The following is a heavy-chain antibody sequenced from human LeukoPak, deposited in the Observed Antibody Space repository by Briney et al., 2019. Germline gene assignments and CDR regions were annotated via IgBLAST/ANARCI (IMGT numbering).Heavy chain of an antibody. Sequence: SETLSLTCTVSGGSISSYYWSWIRQPPGKGLEWIGYIYYSGSTNYNPSLKSRVTISVDTSKNQFSLKLSSVTAADAAVYYCARTYRGAAAIDYWGQGTLVTVSS. CDR1: GGSISSYY. V-gene: IGHV4-59*08. CDR3: ARTYRGAAAIDY. J-gene: IGHJ4*02. CDR2: IYYSGST. D-gene: IGHD6-13*01.